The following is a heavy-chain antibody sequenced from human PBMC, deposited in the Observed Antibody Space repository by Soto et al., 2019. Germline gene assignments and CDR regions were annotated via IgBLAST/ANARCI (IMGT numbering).Heavy chain of an antibody. CDR3: ARERPDGARLDP. CDR1: GDSISSDKW. Sequence: SETLSLTCAVSGDSISSDKWWSWVRQPPGKGLEWIGEIYHSGSTNYNPSLKSRVIISVDKSKNQFSLKLSSVTDADTAVYYCARERPDGARLDPWGQGTLVTVSS. J-gene: IGHJ5*02. V-gene: IGHV4-4*02. D-gene: IGHD6-6*01. CDR2: IYHSGST.